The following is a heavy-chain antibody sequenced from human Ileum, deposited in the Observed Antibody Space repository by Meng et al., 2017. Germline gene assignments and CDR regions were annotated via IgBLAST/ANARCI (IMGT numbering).Heavy chain of an antibody. V-gene: IGHV3-7*01. D-gene: IGHD3-22*01. J-gene: IGHJ4*02. CDR2: IKQDGSEK. CDR3: ARDNPHLSLVVVYSDY. Sequence: GGSLRFSCAASGFTFSSNWMIWVRQAPGKGLEWVASIKQDGSEKYYVGSVKGRFTVSRDNAENALYLHMNSLRTEDTAVYYCARDNPHLSLVVVYSDYWGQGTLVTVSS. CDR1: GFTFSSNW.